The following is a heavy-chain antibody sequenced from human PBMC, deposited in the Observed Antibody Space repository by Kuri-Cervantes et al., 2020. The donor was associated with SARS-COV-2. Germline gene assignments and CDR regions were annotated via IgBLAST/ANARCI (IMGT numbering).Heavy chain of an antibody. CDR2: ISGSGGST. D-gene: IGHD6-6*01. Sequence: GESLKISCEASGFTFSSYAMSWVRQAPGKGLEWVSAISGSGGSTYYADSVKGRFTISRDNSKNTLYLQMNSLRAEDTAVYYCAKRTSTGEYSIPSGPLDYWGQGTLVTVSS. CDR1: GFTFSSYA. J-gene: IGHJ4*02. CDR3: AKRTSTGEYSIPSGPLDY. V-gene: IGHV3-23*01.